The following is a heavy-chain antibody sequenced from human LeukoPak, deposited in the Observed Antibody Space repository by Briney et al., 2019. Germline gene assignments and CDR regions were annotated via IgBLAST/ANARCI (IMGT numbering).Heavy chain of an antibody. CDR2: MSGSGGSGT. V-gene: IGHV3-23*01. Sequence: GGSLRLSCAASGFTFSTFAMSWVRQAPGKGLERVSVMSGSGGSGTYYADSVEGRSTISRDNSKNTLFLEMNSLRAEDTALYYCAKGYYGGSATHFDSWGQGIVVTVSS. CDR1: GFTFSTFA. CDR3: AKGYYGGSATHFDS. D-gene: IGHD4-23*01. J-gene: IGHJ4*02.